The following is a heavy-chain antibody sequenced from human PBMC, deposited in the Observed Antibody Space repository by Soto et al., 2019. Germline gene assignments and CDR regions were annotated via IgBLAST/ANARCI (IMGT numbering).Heavy chain of an antibody. J-gene: IGHJ6*02. V-gene: IGHV4-59*01. D-gene: IGHD5-18*01. CDR1: GCSISSYD. Sequence: PSETLSLACTVSGCSISSYDWSWIRQPPGKELQYIGYIYYSGSTNYNPSLKSRVTISDDTSTNQFSLKLSSVTAADTAVYYCAKSRGYGYREHINYYYVMDVWGQGTTVTVSS. CDR3: AKSRGYGYREHINYYYVMDV. CDR2: IYYSGST.